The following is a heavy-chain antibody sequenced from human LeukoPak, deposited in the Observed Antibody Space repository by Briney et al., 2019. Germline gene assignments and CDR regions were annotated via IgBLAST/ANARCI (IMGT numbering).Heavy chain of an antibody. CDR1: GGSFSGYY. V-gene: IGHV4-34*01. Sequence: SETLSLTCAVYGGSFSGYYWSWIRQPPGKGLEWIGEINHSGSTNYNPSLKSRVTISVDTSKNQFSLKLSSVTAADTAVYYCARGYRRVPVVVTRTHWFDPWGQGALVTVSS. CDR2: INHSGST. J-gene: IGHJ5*02. CDR3: ARGYRRVPVVVTRTHWFDP. D-gene: IGHD3-22*01.